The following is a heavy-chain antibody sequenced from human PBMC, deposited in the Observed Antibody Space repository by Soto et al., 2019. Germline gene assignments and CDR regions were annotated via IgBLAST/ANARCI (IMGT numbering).Heavy chain of an antibody. CDR2: ISSYNGNT. CDR1: GYTFTSYA. J-gene: IGHJ4*02. D-gene: IGHD3-22*01. V-gene: IGHV1-18*01. CDR3: ARGYYYDSSGYALYYFDY. Sequence: ASVKVSCKASGYTFTSYAISWVRQAPGQGFEWMGWISSYNGNTNYAQKLQGRVTMTTDTSTSTAYMELRSLRSDDTAVFYCARGYYYDSSGYALYYFDYGGQGTLVTVSS.